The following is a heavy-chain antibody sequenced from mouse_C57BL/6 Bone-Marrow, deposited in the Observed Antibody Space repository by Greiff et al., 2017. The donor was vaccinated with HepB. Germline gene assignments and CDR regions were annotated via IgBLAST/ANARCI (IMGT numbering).Heavy chain of an antibody. D-gene: IGHD2-3*01. V-gene: IGHV5-17*01. CDR2: ISSGSSTI. J-gene: IGHJ1*03. CDR1: GFTFSDYG. Sequence: EVKLVESGGGLVKPGGSLKLSCAASGFTFSDYGMHWVRQAPEKGLEWVAYISSGSSTIYYADTVKGRFTISRDNAKNTLFLQMTSLRSEDTAMYYCARGWLLRYWYFDVWGTGTTVTVSS. CDR3: ARGWLLRYWYFDV.